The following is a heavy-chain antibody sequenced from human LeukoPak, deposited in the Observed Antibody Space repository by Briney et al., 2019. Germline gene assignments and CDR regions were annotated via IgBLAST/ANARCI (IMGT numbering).Heavy chain of an antibody. V-gene: IGHV3-48*01. CDR3: ARQNGAGYYYYFDS. Sequence: PGGSLRLSCAASGFTFSSYSMNWVRQAPGKGLEWVSYISTSSVHYADSVKGRFTISRDNAKNSLYLQMNSLRGEDTAVYYCARQNGAGYYYYFDSWGQGTVVSVSS. CDR1: GFTFSSYS. D-gene: IGHD3-22*01. CDR2: ISTSSV. J-gene: IGHJ4*02.